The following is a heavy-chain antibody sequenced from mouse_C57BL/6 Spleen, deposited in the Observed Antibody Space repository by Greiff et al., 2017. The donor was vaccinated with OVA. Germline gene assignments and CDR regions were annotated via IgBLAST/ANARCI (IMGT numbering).Heavy chain of an antibody. V-gene: IGHV1-85*01. Sequence: QVQLQQSGPELVKPGASVKLSCKASGYTFTSYDINWVKQRPGKGLEWIGWIYPRDCSTKYNEKFKGKATLTVDTSSSTAYMELQSLTSEASAVYYYERADYEWFAYWGQGTLVTVSA. CDR2: IYPRDCST. CDR3: ERADYEWFAY. CDR1: GYTFTSYD. J-gene: IGHJ3*01. D-gene: IGHD2-4*01.